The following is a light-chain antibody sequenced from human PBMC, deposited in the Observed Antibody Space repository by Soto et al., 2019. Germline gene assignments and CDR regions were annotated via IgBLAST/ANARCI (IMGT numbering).Light chain of an antibody. CDR2: AAS. CDR3: HHYDSSPPYT. V-gene: IGKV3-20*01. J-gene: IGKJ2*01. Sequence: EIVLTQSPATLSLSPWERATLSCRASRSFASSYLAWYQHKPGQAPRLLIYAASSRATGIPDRFIVSRSGTDFTLTISRLEPDDSAVYYCHHYDSSPPYTFGQGTKVDIK. CDR1: RSFASSY.